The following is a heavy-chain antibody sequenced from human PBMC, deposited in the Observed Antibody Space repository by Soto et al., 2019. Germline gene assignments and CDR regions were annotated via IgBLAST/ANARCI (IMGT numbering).Heavy chain of an antibody. J-gene: IGHJ4*02. V-gene: IGHV2-5*02. CDR3: AHRRGWGYYFDY. D-gene: IGHD6-19*01. Sequence: QITLKESGPTLVKPTQTLTLTCTFSGFSLSTSGVGVGWIRQPPGKALEWLALIYRDDDKRYSPSLKSRLTITKDTSKNQVVLTMTNMDPVDTATYYCAHRRGWGYYFDYWGQGTLVTVSS. CDR1: GFSLSTSGVG. CDR2: IYRDDDK.